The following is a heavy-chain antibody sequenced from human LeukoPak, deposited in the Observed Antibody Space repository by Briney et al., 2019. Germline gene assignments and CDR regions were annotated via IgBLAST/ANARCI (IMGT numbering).Heavy chain of an antibody. CDR3: ARVKGSSGYYRWYFDY. D-gene: IGHD3-22*01. V-gene: IGHV4-59*01. CDR1: GGSISSYY. Sequence: SETLSLTCTVSGGSISSYYWSWIRQPPGKGLEWIGYIYYSGSTNYNPSLKSRVTISVDTSKNQFSLKLSSVTAADTAVYYCARVKGSSGYYRWYFDYWGQGTLVTVSS. CDR2: IYYSGST. J-gene: IGHJ4*02.